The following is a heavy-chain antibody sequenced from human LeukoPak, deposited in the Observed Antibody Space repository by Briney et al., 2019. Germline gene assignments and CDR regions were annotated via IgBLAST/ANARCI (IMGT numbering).Heavy chain of an antibody. D-gene: IGHD3-22*01. CDR1: GYTFIKYG. CDR2: ISAYNGNT. CDR3: ARPFNYYDSSGYFRQAFDI. V-gene: IGHV1-18*01. Sequence: ASVKVSCKASGYTFIKYGFSWVRQAPGQGLEWMGWISAYNGNTKYAEKFQGRVTMTTDTSTSTADMELRSLRSDNTAVYYCARPFNYYDSSGYFRQAFDIWGQGTMVTVSS. J-gene: IGHJ3*02.